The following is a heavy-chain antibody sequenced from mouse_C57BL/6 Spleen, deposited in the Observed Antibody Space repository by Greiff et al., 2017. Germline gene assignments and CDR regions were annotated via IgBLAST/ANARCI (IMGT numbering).Heavy chain of an antibody. CDR3: TRDDGYLFYFDY. J-gene: IGHJ2*01. D-gene: IGHD2-3*01. CDR1: GYTFTDYE. V-gene: IGHV1-15*01. CDR2: IDPETGGT. Sequence: QVQLQQSGAELVRPGASVTLSCKASGYTFTDYEMHWVKQTPVHGLEWIGAIDPETGGTAYNQKFKGKAILTEDKSSSTAYMELRRLTSEDSAVYYCTRDDGYLFYFDYWGQGTTLTVSS.